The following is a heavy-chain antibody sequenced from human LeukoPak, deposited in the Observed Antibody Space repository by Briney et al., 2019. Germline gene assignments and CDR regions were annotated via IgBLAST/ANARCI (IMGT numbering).Heavy chain of an antibody. CDR1: GGSISSYY. Sequence: SETLSLTCTVSGGSISSYYWSWSRQSPGEGLEWIAYINYSGSTNYTPSLKSRGTISVDTSKNQFSLKLSSVTAADTAVYYCARDYYDSSGYRSYYFDQWGQGTLVTVSS. CDR3: ARDYYDSSGYRSYYFDQ. CDR2: INYSGST. D-gene: IGHD3-22*01. V-gene: IGHV4-59*01. J-gene: IGHJ4*02.